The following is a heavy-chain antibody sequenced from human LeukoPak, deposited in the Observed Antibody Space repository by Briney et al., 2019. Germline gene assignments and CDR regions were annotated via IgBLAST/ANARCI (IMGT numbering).Heavy chain of an antibody. D-gene: IGHD3-22*01. J-gene: IGHJ4*02. CDR2: ISRSGGDT. CDR3: AKDSAPYYYDSSGPPDY. V-gene: IGHV3-23*01. CDR1: GFIFSSYA. Sequence: GGSLRLSCEASGFIFSSYAMTWVRQAPGKGLQWVSSISRSGGDTYYADSVKGRFTISRDNSKNTLYLQMNSLRAEDTAVYYCAKDSAPYYYDSSGPPDYWGQGTLVTVSS.